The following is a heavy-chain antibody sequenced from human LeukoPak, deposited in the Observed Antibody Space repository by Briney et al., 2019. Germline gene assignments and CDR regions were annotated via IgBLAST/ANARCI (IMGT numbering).Heavy chain of an antibody. J-gene: IGHJ4*02. V-gene: IGHV1-46*01. D-gene: IGHD2-2*01. CDR2: INPSGGST. Sequence: ASVKVSCKASGYTFTGYYMHWVRQAPGQGLEWMGIINPSGGSTSYAQKFQGRVTMTRDTSTSTVYMELSSLRSEDTAVYYCARDSRYCSSTSCYPTIDYWGQGTLVTVSS. CDR1: GYTFTGYY. CDR3: ARDSRYCSSTSCYPTIDY.